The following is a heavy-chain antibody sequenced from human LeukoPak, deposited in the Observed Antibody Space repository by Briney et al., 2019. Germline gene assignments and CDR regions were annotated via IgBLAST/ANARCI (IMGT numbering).Heavy chain of an antibody. J-gene: IGHJ4*02. Sequence: GGSLRLPCAASGFTFSSYGMSWVRQAPGKGLEWVSAISGSGGSTYYADSVKGRFTISRDNSKNTLYLQMNSLRAEDTAVYYCAKGPLMVRGVIITPFDYWGQGTLVTVSS. V-gene: IGHV3-23*01. CDR2: ISGSGGST. CDR1: GFTFSSYG. CDR3: AKGPLMVRGVIITPFDY. D-gene: IGHD3-10*01.